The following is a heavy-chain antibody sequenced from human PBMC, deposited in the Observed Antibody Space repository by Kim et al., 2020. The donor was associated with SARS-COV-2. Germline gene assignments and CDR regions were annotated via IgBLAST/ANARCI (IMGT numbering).Heavy chain of an antibody. V-gene: IGHV3-30*18. CDR3: AKDPRSDTDGYYFDY. Sequence: GGSLRLSCAASGFTISHYAMHWIRHVPGKGLEWVAVISHDGSQKFYADFVEGRFTISRDNSKSTLDVQMTSLRVEDTAVYYCAKDPRSDTDGYYFDYWC. CDR2: ISHDGSQK. D-gene: IGHD3-22*01. CDR1: GFTISHYA. J-gene: IGHJ4*01.